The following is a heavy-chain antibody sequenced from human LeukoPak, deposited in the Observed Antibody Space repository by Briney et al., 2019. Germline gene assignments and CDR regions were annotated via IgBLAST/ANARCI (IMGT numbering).Heavy chain of an antibody. CDR2: ISYDGSNT. Sequence: GGSLRLSCVASGFPFSTYGMHWVRQAPGKGLEWVTVISYDGSNTYYADSVKGRFTISRDISKNMVYLQMNSLRAEDTAVYYCAKDSNYSGTFDYWGQGTLVTVSS. J-gene: IGHJ4*02. CDR1: GFPFSTYG. V-gene: IGHV3-30*18. D-gene: IGHD1-26*01. CDR3: AKDSNYSGTFDY.